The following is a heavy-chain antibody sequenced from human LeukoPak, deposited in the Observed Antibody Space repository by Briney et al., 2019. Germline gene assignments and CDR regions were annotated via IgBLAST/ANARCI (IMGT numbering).Heavy chain of an antibody. J-gene: IGHJ4*02. V-gene: IGHV3-30*18. D-gene: IGHD5-18*01. CDR2: ISYDGSDK. CDR1: GFTFSSYG. CDR3: AKDEGYNYGLSYFDY. Sequence: PGGSLRLSCAASGFTFSSYGMHWVRQAPGKGLEWVAVISYDGSDKDYADSVKGRFTISRDNSKNTLYLQMNSLRAEDTAIYYCAKDEGYNYGLSYFDYWGRGTLVTVSS.